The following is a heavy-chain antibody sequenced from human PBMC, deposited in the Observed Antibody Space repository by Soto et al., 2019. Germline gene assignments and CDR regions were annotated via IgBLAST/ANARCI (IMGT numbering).Heavy chain of an antibody. CDR2: IYYSGST. J-gene: IGHJ4*02. D-gene: IGHD3-9*01. CDR1: GGSISSSSYY. V-gene: IGHV4-39*01. CDR3: ARSLRYFDWDYFDY. Sequence: SETLSLTCTVSGGSISSSSYYWGWIRQPPGKGLEWIGSIYYSGSTYYNPSLKSRVTISVDTSKNQFSLKLSSVTAADTAVYYCARSLRYFDWDYFDYWGQGTLVTVSS.